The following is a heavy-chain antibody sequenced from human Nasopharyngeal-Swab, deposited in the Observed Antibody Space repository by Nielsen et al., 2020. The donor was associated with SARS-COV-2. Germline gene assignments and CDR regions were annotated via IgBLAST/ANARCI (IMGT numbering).Heavy chain of an antibody. V-gene: IGHV3-30*18. J-gene: IGHJ4*02. CDR2: ISYDGSNK. D-gene: IGHD5-18*01. Sequence: GESLKISCAASGFTFSSYGMHWVRQAPGKGLEWVAVISYDGSNKYYADSVKGRFTISRDNSKNTLYLQMNSLRAEDMAVYYCAKEDTAMATYYFDYWGQGTLVTVSP. CDR3: AKEDTAMATYYFDY. CDR1: GFTFSSYG.